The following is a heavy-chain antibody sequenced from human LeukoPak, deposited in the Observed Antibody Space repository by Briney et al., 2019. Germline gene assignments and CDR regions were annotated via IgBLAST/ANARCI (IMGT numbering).Heavy chain of an antibody. Sequence: GGSLRLSCVGSGFTFSNYAMSWVRQAPGKGLDWVSVISGSAYKIRYADSVRGRFTISRDNSENTVYLQMNNLRGEDTAIYYCAGRITGYSSGYVFWGQGTLVTVSS. D-gene: IGHD5-18*01. CDR3: AGRITGYSSGYVF. J-gene: IGHJ4*02. V-gene: IGHV3-23*01. CDR2: ISGSAYKI. CDR1: GFTFSNYA.